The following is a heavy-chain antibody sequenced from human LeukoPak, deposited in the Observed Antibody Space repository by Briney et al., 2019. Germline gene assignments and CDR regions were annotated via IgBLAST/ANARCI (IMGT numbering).Heavy chain of an antibody. CDR2: ISWNSGSI. J-gene: IGHJ3*02. Sequence: PGRSLRLSCAASGFTFDDYAMHWVRQAPGKGMEWVSGISWNSGSIGYADSVKGRFTISRDNAKNSLYLQMNSLRAEDMALYYCAKDMRYNWNDPGAFDIWGQGTMVTVSS. V-gene: IGHV3-9*03. CDR1: GFTFDDYA. D-gene: IGHD1-1*01. CDR3: AKDMRYNWNDPGAFDI.